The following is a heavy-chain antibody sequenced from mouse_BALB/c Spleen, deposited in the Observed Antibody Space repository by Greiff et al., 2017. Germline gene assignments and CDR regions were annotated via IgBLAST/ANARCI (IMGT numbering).Heavy chain of an antibody. D-gene: IGHD1-1*01. V-gene: IGHV1-54*01. Sequence: VKLQQSGAELVRPGTSVKVSCKASGYAFTNYLIEWVKQRPGQGLEWIGVINPGSGGTNYNEKFKGKATLTADKSSSTAYMQLSSLTSDDSAVYFCARWYYGSGYAMDYWGQGTSVTVSA. CDR3: ARWYYGSGYAMDY. CDR2: INPGSGGT. J-gene: IGHJ4*01. CDR1: GYAFTNYL.